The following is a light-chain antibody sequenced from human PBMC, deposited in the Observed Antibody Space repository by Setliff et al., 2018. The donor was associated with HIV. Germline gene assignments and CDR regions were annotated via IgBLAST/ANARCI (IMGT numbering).Light chain of an antibody. V-gene: IGLV2-11*01. J-gene: IGLJ1*01. CDR1: SSDVGAYRY. Sequence: QSALTQPRSVSGSPGQSVTLSCTGSSSDVGAYRYVSWYQEHPGKAPKLMIYDVSNRPSGVSNRFSGSKSGSTASLTISGLLAEDESDYYCSSYTGSGTFVFGGGTKVTVL. CDR3: SSYTGSGTFV. CDR2: DVS.